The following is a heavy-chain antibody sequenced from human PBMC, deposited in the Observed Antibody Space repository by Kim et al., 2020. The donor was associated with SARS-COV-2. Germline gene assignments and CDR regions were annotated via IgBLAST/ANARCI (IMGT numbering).Heavy chain of an antibody. V-gene: IGHV4-34*01. J-gene: IGHJ4*02. CDR2: INHSGST. Sequence: SETLSLTCAVYGGSFSGYYWSWIRQPPGKGLEWIGEINHSGSTNYNPSLKSRVTISVDTSKNQFSLKLSSVTAADTAVYYCARGKRAYCGGDCYPQSRRYYFDYWGQGTLVTVSS. CDR1: GGSFSGYY. D-gene: IGHD2-21*02. CDR3: ARGKRAYCGGDCYPQSRRYYFDY.